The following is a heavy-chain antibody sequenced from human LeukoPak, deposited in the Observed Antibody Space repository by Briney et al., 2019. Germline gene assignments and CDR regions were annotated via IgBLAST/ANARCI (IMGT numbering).Heavy chain of an antibody. Sequence: GGSLRLSCAASGFTFSSYAMHWVRQAPGKGLEWVAVISYDGGNKYYADSVKGRFTISRDNSKNTLYLQMNSLRAEDTAVYYCAREVPVAGYMDYWGQGTLVTVSS. D-gene: IGHD6-19*01. V-gene: IGHV3-30*01. CDR3: AREVPVAGYMDY. CDR2: ISYDGGNK. J-gene: IGHJ4*02. CDR1: GFTFSSYA.